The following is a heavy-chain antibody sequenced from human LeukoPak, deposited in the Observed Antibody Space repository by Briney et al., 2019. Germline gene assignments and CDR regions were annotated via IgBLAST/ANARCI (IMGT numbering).Heavy chain of an antibody. V-gene: IGHV4-38-2*02. CDR2: IYHSGST. J-gene: IGHJ3*02. Sequence: PSETLSLTCTVSGYSISSGYYWGWIRQPPGKGLEWIGSIYHSGSTYYNPSLKSRVTISVYTSKNQFSLKLSSVTAADTAVYYCARDWGNDFWSGYSLSAAFDIWGQGTMVTVSS. CDR3: ARDWGNDFWSGYSLSAAFDI. CDR1: GYSISSGYY. D-gene: IGHD3-3*01.